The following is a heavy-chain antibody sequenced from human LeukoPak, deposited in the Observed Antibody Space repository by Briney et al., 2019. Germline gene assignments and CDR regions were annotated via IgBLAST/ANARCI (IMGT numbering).Heavy chain of an antibody. CDR2: ISNNGGYT. Sequence: GGSLRLSCAASGFTLSSSAMSWVRQAPGKGLEGVSAISNNGGYTYYADSVQGRFTISRDHSKSTLCLQMNSRRAEDPAVYYCAKQLGYCSDGSCYFPYWGQGTLVTVSS. V-gene: IGHV3-23*01. CDR3: AKQLGYCSDGSCYFPY. D-gene: IGHD2-15*01. CDR1: GFTLSSSA. J-gene: IGHJ4*02.